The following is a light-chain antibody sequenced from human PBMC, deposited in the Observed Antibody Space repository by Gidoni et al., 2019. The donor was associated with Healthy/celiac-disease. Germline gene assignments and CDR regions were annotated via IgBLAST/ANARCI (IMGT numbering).Light chain of an antibody. CDR3: QSADSSGTGV. J-gene: IGLJ2*01. CDR1: ALPKQY. Sequence: SYDLTQPPPVSVSPGQTARITCSGDALPKQYAYWYQQKPGQAPVLVIYKDSERPSGIPERFSGSSSGTTVTLTISGVQAEDEADYYCQSADSSGTGVFGGGTKLTVL. CDR2: KDS. V-gene: IGLV3-25*03.